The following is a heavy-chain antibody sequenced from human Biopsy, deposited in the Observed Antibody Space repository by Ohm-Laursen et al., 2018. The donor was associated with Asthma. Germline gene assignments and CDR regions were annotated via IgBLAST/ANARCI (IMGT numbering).Heavy chain of an antibody. J-gene: IGHJ1*01. CDR3: ARTFHFWSPYHAEHYQL. CDR2: IKHDGTEK. D-gene: IGHD3-3*02. Sequence: SLRLSCSAPGFTVSDYHMSWIRQTPGKGLEWVANIKHDGTEKNHVDSLKGRFTISRDNAKNSLYLQMNSLRAEDTAVYYCARTFHFWSPYHAEHYQLWGQGTLVTVPS. V-gene: IGHV3-7*01. CDR1: GFTVSDYH.